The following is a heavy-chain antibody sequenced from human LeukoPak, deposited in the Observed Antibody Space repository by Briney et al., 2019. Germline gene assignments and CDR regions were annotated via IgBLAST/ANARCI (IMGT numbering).Heavy chain of an antibody. Sequence: GGSLILSCAASGFTFSHYAMHWVRQAPGKGLEWVAVISYDGNNKFYADSVKGRFTISRDNSKNTLYLQMNDLRAEDTAVYYGASGRHYYASGSPTDFDYWGQGTLVTVSS. D-gene: IGHD3-10*01. CDR3: ASGRHYYASGSPTDFDY. V-gene: IGHV3-30-3*01. J-gene: IGHJ4*02. CDR1: GFTFSHYA. CDR2: ISYDGNNK.